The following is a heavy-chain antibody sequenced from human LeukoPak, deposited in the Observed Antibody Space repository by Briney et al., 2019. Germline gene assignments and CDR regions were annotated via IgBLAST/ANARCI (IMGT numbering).Heavy chain of an antibody. V-gene: IGHV4-34*01. CDR2: INHSGTT. CDR3: ARDLTLTGSIGY. CDR1: GGSFSGYY. Sequence: NPSETLSLTCAVHGGSFSGYYWTWIRQPPGKGLEWIGEINHSGTTNYNPSLKSRVTISVDTSKNQFSLKLTSVTAADTAVYYCARDLTLTGSIGYWGQGTLVTVSS. D-gene: IGHD3-9*01. J-gene: IGHJ4*02.